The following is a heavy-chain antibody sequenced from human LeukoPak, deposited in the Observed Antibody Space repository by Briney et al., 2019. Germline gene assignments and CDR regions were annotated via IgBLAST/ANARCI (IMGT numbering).Heavy chain of an antibody. V-gene: IGHV4-59*01. CDR1: GGSISSYY. J-gene: IGHJ4*02. CDR3: TTIGTVAGTRPFDY. Sequence: SETLSLTCTVSGGSISSYYWSWIRQPPGKGLEWIGYIYYSGSTNYNPSLKSRVTISVDTSKNQFSLKLSSVTAADTAVYYCTTIGTVAGTRPFDYWGQGTLVTVSS. CDR2: IYYSGST. D-gene: IGHD6-19*01.